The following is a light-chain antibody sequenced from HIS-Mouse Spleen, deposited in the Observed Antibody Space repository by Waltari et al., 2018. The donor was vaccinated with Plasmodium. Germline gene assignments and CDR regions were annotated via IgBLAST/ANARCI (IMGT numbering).Light chain of an antibody. CDR3: YSTDSSANHRV. V-gene: IGLV3-10*01. Sequence: SYELTQPPSVSVSPGQTARITCSGDALPKKHAYWYQQKSGQAPVLVIYEDNKRPSGIPERFSGSSSGTMATLTISGAQVEDEADYYCYSTDSSANHRVFGGGTKLTVL. CDR1: ALPKKH. CDR2: EDN. J-gene: IGLJ3*02.